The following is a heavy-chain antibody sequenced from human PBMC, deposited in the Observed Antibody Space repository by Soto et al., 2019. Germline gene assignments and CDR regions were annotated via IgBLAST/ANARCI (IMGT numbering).Heavy chain of an antibody. CDR1: GFAVSSNY. Sequence: PGGSLRLSCAASGFAVSSNYMTWVRQAPGKGLECVSVIFTGGNTFYADSVKGRFTISRDNSKNTLSLQMNSLRAEDTAVYYCAKAALASVMFDFWGQGTLVTVSS. CDR2: IFTGGNT. V-gene: IGHV3-66*01. J-gene: IGHJ4*02. CDR3: AKAALASVMFDF.